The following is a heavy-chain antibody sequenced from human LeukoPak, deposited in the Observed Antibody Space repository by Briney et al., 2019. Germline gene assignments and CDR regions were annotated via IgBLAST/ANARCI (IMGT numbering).Heavy chain of an antibody. V-gene: IGHV3-66*01. J-gene: IGHJ4*02. Sequence: GGSLRLSCAASGFTVSSNYTTWVRQAPGKGLEWVSVIYSGGTTYYADSVKGRFTISRDNSKNTLYLQMNSLRAEDTAVYSCARGYCSDGGCALDYWGQGTLVTVS. CDR1: GFTVSSNY. D-gene: IGHD2-15*01. CDR3: ARGYCSDGGCALDY. CDR2: IYSGGTT.